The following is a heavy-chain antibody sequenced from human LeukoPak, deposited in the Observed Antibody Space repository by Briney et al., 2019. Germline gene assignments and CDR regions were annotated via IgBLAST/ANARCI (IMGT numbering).Heavy chain of an antibody. CDR1: EFSFSNYG. Sequence: PGGSLRLSCAASEFSFSNYGIHWVRQAPGKGLEWVAGIWYDGRNKDYADSVKGRFTISRDISKNPLYLQMNSLRAEDTAVYYCARHKDWTFDYWGQGTLVTVSS. CDR3: ARHKDWTFDY. J-gene: IGHJ4*02. CDR2: IWYDGRNK. D-gene: IGHD3/OR15-3a*01. V-gene: IGHV3-33*08.